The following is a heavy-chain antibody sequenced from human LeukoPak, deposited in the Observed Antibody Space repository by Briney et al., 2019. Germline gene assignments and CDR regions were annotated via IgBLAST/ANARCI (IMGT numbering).Heavy chain of an antibody. Sequence: GGSLILSCAASGFTFSTYAMSWVRQAPGKGLEWVSTISGSGDRTYYADSVKGRFTISRDNSKNTLYLQMNSLGAEDTAVYYCAKDSGAILGDYWGQGTLVTVSS. CDR1: GFTFSTYA. V-gene: IGHV3-23*01. J-gene: IGHJ4*02. D-gene: IGHD2-8*02. CDR2: ISGSGDRT. CDR3: AKDSGAILGDY.